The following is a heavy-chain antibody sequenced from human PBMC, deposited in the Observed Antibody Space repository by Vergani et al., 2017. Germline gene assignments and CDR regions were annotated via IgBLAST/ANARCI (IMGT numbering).Heavy chain of an antibody. D-gene: IGHD3-16*01. CDR3: AKHFRGWGIDY. J-gene: IGHJ4*02. CDR2: IQFDGSNQ. V-gene: IGHV3-30*02. Sequence: QVQLVESGGGVVQRGGSLRLSCETSGFTLSNYEMQWIRQGPGKGLEFVAFIQFDGSNQYYADSVKGRFTLSRDFSKNTLYLQMNSLRTDDTATYYCAKHFRGWGIDYWGQGTQVIVSS. CDR1: GFTLSNYE.